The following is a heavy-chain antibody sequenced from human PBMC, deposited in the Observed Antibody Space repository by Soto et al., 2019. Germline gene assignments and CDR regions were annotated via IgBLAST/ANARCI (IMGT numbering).Heavy chain of an antibody. V-gene: IGHV3-30*03. CDR1: GFTFSSYG. CDR2: ISYDGSNK. J-gene: IGHJ6*02. Sequence: QVQLVESGGGVVQPGRSLRLSRAASGFTFSSYGMHWVRQAPGKGLEWVAVISYDGSNKYYADSVKGRFTISRDNSKNTLYLQMNSLRAEDTAVYYCASFTMVRGAPGGGYYGMDVWGQGTTVTVSS. CDR3: ASFTMVRGAPGGGYYGMDV. D-gene: IGHD3-10*01.